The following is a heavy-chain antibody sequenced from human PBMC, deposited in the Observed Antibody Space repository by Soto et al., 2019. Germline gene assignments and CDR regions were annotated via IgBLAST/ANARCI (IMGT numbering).Heavy chain of an antibody. CDR2: INVGNANT. CDR3: ARADYGDNFDF. J-gene: IGHJ4*02. D-gene: IGHD4-17*01. Sequence: ASVKLSCKASGYTFTSYAMHWVRQAPGQKLEWMGWINVGNANTKYSQNFQGRVTITRDTSASTAYMDLSSLRSEDTAVYYCARADYGDNFDFWGPGTLVTVSS. CDR1: GYTFTSYA. V-gene: IGHV1-3*01.